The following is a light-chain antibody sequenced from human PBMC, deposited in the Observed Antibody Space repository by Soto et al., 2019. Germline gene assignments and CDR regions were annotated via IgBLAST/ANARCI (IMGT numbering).Light chain of an antibody. CDR1: QSLGRY. Sequence: EIVLTQSPATLSVSPGQRATLSCRASQSLGRYLAWYQQKPGQAPRLLIYDASHRATGIPVRFSGSGSGTDFTLTIIRLEPEDFAVYYCQQYDISPWTFGQGTKVDIK. CDR2: DAS. V-gene: IGKV3-20*01. J-gene: IGKJ1*01. CDR3: QQYDISPWT.